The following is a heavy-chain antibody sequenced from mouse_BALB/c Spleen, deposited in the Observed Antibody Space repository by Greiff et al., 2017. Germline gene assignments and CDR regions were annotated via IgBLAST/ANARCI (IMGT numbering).Heavy chain of an antibody. CDR3: AREGLGMISGY. J-gene: IGHJ2*01. CDR2: ISYSGST. D-gene: IGHD2-4*01. V-gene: IGHV3-2*02. CDR1: GYSITSDYA. Sequence: EVQRVESGPGLVKPSQSLSLTCTVTGYSITSDYAWNWIRQFPGNKLEWMGYISYSGSTSYNPSLKSRISITRDTSKNQFFLQLNSVTTEDTATYYCAREGLGMISGYWGQGTTLTVSS.